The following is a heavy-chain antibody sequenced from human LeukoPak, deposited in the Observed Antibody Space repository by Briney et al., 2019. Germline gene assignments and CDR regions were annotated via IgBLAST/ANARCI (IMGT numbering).Heavy chain of an antibody. CDR3: ARAVYSSSWYYNY. Sequence: GGSLRLSCAASGFTFSSYSMNWVRQAPGKGLEWVAVISYDGSNKYYADSVKGRFTISRDNSKNTLYLQMNSLRAEDTAVYYCARAVYSSSWYYNYWGQGTLVTVSS. J-gene: IGHJ4*02. CDR2: ISYDGSNK. D-gene: IGHD6-13*01. CDR1: GFTFSSYS. V-gene: IGHV3-30*03.